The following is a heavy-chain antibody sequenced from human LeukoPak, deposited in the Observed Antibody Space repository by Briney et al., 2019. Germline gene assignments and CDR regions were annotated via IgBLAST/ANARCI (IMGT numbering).Heavy chain of an antibody. CDR1: GGTFSSYG. D-gene: IGHD5-24*01. V-gene: IGHV1-69*13. CDR3: ARAHRDDYRGDWFDP. J-gene: IGHJ5*02. CDR2: IIPMFGTG. Sequence: SVKVSCKASGGTFSSYGLDWVRQAPGQGLEWMGGIIPMFGTGHYAQKFQGRVTITADESTSTAYMELSSLRSEDTAVNYCARAHRDDYRGDWFDPWGQGTLVTVSS.